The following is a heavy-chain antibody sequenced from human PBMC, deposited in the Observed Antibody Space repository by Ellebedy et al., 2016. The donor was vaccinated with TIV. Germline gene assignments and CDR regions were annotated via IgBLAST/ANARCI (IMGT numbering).Heavy chain of an antibody. CDR2: ISVNNGHT. CDR1: GYTFSSYG. V-gene: IGHV1-18*01. Sequence: AASVKVSCKASGYTFSSYGISWVRQAPGQGLEWMGWISVNNGHTIYAQRFQDRVTMTTDTSTTTAYLELRGLRDDDTAIYYGARYSGSHDYWGQGTLVTVSS. CDR3: ARYSGSHDY. J-gene: IGHJ4*02. D-gene: IGHD1-26*01.